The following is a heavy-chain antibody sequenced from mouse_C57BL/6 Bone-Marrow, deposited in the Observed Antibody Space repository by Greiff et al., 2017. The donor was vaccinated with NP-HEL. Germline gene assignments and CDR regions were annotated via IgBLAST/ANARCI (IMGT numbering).Heavy chain of an antibody. CDR1: GFTFSDFY. CDR2: SRNKANAYTT. J-gene: IGHJ4*01. V-gene: IGHV7-1*01. CDR3: ARDGGGMDY. Sequence: EVQVVESGGGLVQSGRSLRLSCATSGFTFSDFYMEWVRQAPGKGLEWIAASRNKANAYTTEYSASVKGRFIVSKDTSQSILYLQMNALRAENTAIYYCARDGGGMDYWGQGTSVTVSS.